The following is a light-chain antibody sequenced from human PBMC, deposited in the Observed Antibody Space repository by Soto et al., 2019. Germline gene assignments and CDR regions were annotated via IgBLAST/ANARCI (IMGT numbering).Light chain of an antibody. CDR1: SSDVGLYNY. CDR2: EVS. V-gene: IGLV2-8*01. J-gene: IGLJ2*01. Sequence: QSALTQPPSASGSPGQSVTISCTGTSSDVGLYNYVSWYQQDPGKAPKLMFYEVSKRPSGVPDRFSASKSGNTASLTVSGLQAADEADYYCSSYAGSNNFVVFGGGTKLTVL. CDR3: SSYAGSNNFVV.